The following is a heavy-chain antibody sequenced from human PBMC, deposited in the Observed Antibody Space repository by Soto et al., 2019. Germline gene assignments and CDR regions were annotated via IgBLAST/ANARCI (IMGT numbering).Heavy chain of an antibody. CDR2: IIPILGIA. CDR1: GGTFSSYT. J-gene: IGHJ4*02. V-gene: IGHV1-69*08. CDR3: AREEYYYGSGAFFDY. Sequence: QVQLVQSGAEVKKPGSSVKVSCKASGGTFSSYTISWVRQAPGQGLEWMGRIIPILGIANYAQKFKGRVTITADKSTSTAYMELSSLRSEDMAVYYCAREEYYYGSGAFFDYWGQGTLVTVSS. D-gene: IGHD3-10*01.